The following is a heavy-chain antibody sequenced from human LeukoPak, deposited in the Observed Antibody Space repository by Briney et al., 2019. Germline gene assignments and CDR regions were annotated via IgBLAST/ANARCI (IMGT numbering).Heavy chain of an antibody. J-gene: IGHJ4*02. CDR3: ARRYYGVDY. CDR1: GFSFSSYE. V-gene: IGHV3-48*03. D-gene: IGHD4-17*01. CDR2: ISSSGSGK. Sequence: GGTLRLSCAASGFSFSSYEMTWVRQAPGKGLEWVSFISSSGSGKNYADSVKGRFTISRDNAKNSLYLQMNSLRADDTAVYYCARRYYGVDYWGQGTLVTVSS.